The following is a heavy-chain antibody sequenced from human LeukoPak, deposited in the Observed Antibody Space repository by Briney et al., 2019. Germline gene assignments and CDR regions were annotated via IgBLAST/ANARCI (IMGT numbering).Heavy chain of an antibody. J-gene: IGHJ4*02. CDR3: ASGYQLLHFDY. V-gene: IGHV3-48*03. D-gene: IGHD2-2*01. CDR2: ISSSGSTI. Sequence: PGGSLRLSCAAPGFTFSSYEMNWVRQAPGKGLEWVSYISSSGSTIYYADSVKGRFTISRDNAKNSLYLQMNSLRAEDTAVYYCASGYQLLHFDYWGQGTLVTVSS. CDR1: GFTFSSYE.